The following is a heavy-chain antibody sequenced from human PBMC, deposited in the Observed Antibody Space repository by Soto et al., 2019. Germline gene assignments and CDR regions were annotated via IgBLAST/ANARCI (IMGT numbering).Heavy chain of an antibody. V-gene: IGHV4-4*07. CDR2: IYTSGST. CDR1: DHSFGTYY. Sequence: TIPLTCSVSDHSFGTYYWTWIRQPAGKGLEWIGRIYTSGSTNYNPSLKSRVAMSVDMSKNQFSLSLKSVTAADTAVYFCARAHAPTLPFDYWGLGTLVTVSS. J-gene: IGHJ4*01. CDR3: ARAHAPTLPFDY. D-gene: IGHD2-15*01.